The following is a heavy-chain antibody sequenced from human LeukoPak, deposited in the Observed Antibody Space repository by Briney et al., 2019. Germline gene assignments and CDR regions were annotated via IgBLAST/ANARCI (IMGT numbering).Heavy chain of an antibody. Sequence: GGSLRLSCAASGFTFSSYGMHWVRQAPGKGLEWMAFIRFDDSNKYYADSVRGRFTISRDSSKNTLYLQMSSLRAEDTAVYYCAKDKNALCSISCRSEFDYWGQGTLVTVSS. D-gene: IGHD2-2*01. CDR2: IRFDDSNK. J-gene: IGHJ4*02. V-gene: IGHV3-30*02. CDR3: AKDKNALCSISCRSEFDY. CDR1: GFTFSSYG.